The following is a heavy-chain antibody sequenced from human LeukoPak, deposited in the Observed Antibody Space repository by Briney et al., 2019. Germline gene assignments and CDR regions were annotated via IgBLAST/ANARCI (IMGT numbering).Heavy chain of an antibody. CDR3: AKDRRDRITIFY. CDR1: GFTFSSYG. CDR2: ISYDGSNK. J-gene: IGHJ4*02. Sequence: PWRSLRLSCAASGFTFSSYGMHWVRQAPGKGLEWVAVISYDGSNKYYADSVKGRFTISRDNSKNTLYLQMNSLRAEDTAVYYCAKDRRDRITIFYWGQGTLVTVSS. V-gene: IGHV3-30*18. D-gene: IGHD3-9*01.